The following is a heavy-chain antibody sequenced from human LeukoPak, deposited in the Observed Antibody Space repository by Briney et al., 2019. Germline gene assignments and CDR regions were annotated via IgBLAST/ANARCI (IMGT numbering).Heavy chain of an antibody. V-gene: IGHV4-61*02. Sequence: PSETLSLTCTVSGGSISSGSYYWSWIRQPAGKGLEWIGRIYTSGSTNYNPSLKSRVPISVDTSKNQFSLKLSSVTAADTAVYYCASESSYSGYDYFDYWGQGTLVTVSS. D-gene: IGHD5-12*01. J-gene: IGHJ4*02. CDR2: IYTSGST. CDR1: GGSISSGSYY. CDR3: ASESSYSGYDYFDY.